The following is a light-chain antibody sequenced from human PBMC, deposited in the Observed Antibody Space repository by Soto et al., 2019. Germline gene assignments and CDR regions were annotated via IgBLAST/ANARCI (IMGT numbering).Light chain of an antibody. CDR1: QGINRK. CDR3: QHDHTWPVT. Sequence: IVMTQSPATLSVSPGARVTFSCRASQGINRKLAWYQHKAGQAPLLLIPGASTGATGITARFSGSGSVTEFTLTINGLQSEDSAVYYCQHDHTWPVTFGGGTKVEI. V-gene: IGKV3-15*01. CDR2: GAS. J-gene: IGKJ4*01.